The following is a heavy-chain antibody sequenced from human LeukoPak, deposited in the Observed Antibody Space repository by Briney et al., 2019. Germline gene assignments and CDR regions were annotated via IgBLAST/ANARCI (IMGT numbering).Heavy chain of an antibody. D-gene: IGHD3-10*01. CDR3: AKRPTFGELLYYFDY. V-gene: IGHV3-23*01. Sequence: GGSVRLSCAASGFTFSSYAMSWVRQAPGKGLEWVSTISGSGGSTYYADSVKGRFTISRDNSKNTLYLQMNSLRAEDTAIYYCAKRPTFGELLYYFDYWGQGTLVTVSS. CDR1: GFTFSSYA. CDR2: ISGSGGST. J-gene: IGHJ4*02.